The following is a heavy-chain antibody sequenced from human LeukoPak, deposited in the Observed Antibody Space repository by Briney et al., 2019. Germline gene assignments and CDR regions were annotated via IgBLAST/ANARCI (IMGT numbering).Heavy chain of an antibody. CDR1: GGSISSGSYY. V-gene: IGHV4-61*02. CDR2: IYTSGST. J-gene: IGHJ4*02. Sequence: SETLSLTCTVSGGSISSGSYYWSWIRQPAGKGLEWIGRIYTSGSTNYNPSLKSRVTISVDTSKNQFSLKLSSVTAADTAVYYCARQRYSGSYYFDYWGQGTLVTVSS. D-gene: IGHD1-26*01. CDR3: ARQRYSGSYYFDY.